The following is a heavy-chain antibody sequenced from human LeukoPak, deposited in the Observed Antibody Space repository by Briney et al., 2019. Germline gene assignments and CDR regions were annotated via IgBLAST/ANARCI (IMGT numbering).Heavy chain of an antibody. Sequence: PGGSLRLSCADSGFTFSDYTIRWGRQAPGKRLQSVSAITSNGAYTHYADSVKGRFTLSRDNSRNAVFLQMGGLRIEDMAVYYCARVKMGATVSDYYYYYMDVWGKGTTVTVSS. CDR3: ARVKMGATVSDYYYYYMDV. J-gene: IGHJ6*03. CDR2: ITSNGAYT. D-gene: IGHD1-26*01. V-gene: IGHV3-64*02. CDR1: GFTFSDYT.